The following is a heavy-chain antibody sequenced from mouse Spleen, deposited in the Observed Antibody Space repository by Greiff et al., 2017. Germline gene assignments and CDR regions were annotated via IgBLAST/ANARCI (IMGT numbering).Heavy chain of an antibody. V-gene: IGHV5-6*01. Sequence: VQLQQSGGDLVKPGGSLKLSCAASGFTFSSYGMSWVRQTPDKRLEWVATISSGGSYTYYPDSVKGRFTISRDNAKNTLYLQMSSLKSEDTAMYYCARRTTVVKAMDYWGQGTSVTVSS. D-gene: IGHD1-1*01. J-gene: IGHJ4*01. CDR1: GFTFSSYG. CDR2: ISSGGSYT. CDR3: ARRTTVVKAMDY.